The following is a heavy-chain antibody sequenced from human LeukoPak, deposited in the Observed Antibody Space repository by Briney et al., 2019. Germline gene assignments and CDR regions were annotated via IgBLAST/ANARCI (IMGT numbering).Heavy chain of an antibody. V-gene: IGHV3-48*03. CDR3: ARDSSSSWGDLDY. J-gene: IGHJ4*02. CDR1: GFTFTTYE. D-gene: IGHD6-13*01. Sequence: PGGSLRLSCAASGFTFTTYEMNWVRQAPGKGLEWVSYISSGGITIYYADSVKGRFAISRDNAKNSLYLQMNSLRVEDTAVYYCARDSSSSWGDLDYWGQGTLVTVSS. CDR2: ISSGGITI.